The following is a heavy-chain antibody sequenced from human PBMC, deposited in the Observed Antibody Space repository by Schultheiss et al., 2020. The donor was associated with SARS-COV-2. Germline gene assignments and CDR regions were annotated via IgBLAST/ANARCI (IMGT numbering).Heavy chain of an antibody. J-gene: IGHJ6*02. CDR2: INVDGRA. D-gene: IGHD6-19*01. CDR3: ARHAVDGSHYYYYMDV. V-gene: IGHV4-61*02. CDR1: GGSISSGSNH. Sequence: LSLTCTVSGGSISSGSNHWSWIRQPAGKGLEWIGRINVDGRANYSPSLKSRVTLSLDTSKNQFSLRLSSLTAADAAVYYCARHAVDGSHYYYYMDVWGQGTSVTVSS.